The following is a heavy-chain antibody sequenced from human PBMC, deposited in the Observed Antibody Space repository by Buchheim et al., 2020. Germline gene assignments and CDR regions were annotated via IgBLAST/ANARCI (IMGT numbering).Heavy chain of an antibody. D-gene: IGHD4-17*01. CDR3: ARHLFLDDYGDYRYFDY. CDR2: IYYSGST. CDR1: GGSISSSSYY. V-gene: IGHV4-39*01. Sequence: QLQLQESGPGLVKPSETLSLTCTVSGGSISSSSYYWGWIRQPPGKGLEWIGSIYYSGSTYYNPSLKSRVTISVDTSKNQFSLKLSSVTAADTAVYYCARHLFLDDYGDYRYFDYWGQGTL. J-gene: IGHJ4*02.